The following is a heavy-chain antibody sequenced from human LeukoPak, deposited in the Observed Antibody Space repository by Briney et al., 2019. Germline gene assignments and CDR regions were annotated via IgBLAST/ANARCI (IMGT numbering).Heavy chain of an antibody. V-gene: IGHV3-53*01. CDR3: ASLEGGPTDGR. Sequence: GGSLRLSCEVSGFPVRSRYMTWVRQPPGKGLECVAVIYSGGTTYHIDSVKGRFTISRDVSKSTMYLEMNNLRVEDTAIYYCASLEGGPTDGRWGQGTLVTVSS. CDR1: GFPVRSRY. CDR2: IYSGGTT. J-gene: IGHJ4*02. D-gene: IGHD3-3*01.